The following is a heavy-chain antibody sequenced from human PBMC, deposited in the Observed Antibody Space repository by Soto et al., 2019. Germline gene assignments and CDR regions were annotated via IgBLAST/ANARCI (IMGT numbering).Heavy chain of an antibody. CDR3: ARGRYGDY. J-gene: IGHJ4*02. V-gene: IGHV1-18*01. Sequence: QVHLVQSGAEVKKPGASVKVSWKGSGYGFTTYGITWVRQAPGQGLEWMEWISAHNGNTNYAQKLQGRVTVTRDTSTSTAYMELRSLRSDDTAVYYCARGRYGDYWGQGPLVTVSS. CDR2: ISAHNGNT. CDR1: GYGFTTYG. D-gene: IGHD1-1*01.